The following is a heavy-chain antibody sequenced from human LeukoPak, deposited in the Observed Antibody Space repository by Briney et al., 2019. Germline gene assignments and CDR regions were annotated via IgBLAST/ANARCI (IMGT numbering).Heavy chain of an antibody. D-gene: IGHD3-3*01. CDR3: ARAILTASGSVWYFDL. Sequence: SQTLSLTCTVSGGSISSGRYWRSWIRQHPGKGLEWIGYVYNSGSTYYSPSLRSRLSMSVDTSKNQFSLNLRSVTAADAAVYFCARAILTASGSVWYFDLWGRGTLVTVSS. CDR2: VYNSGST. J-gene: IGHJ2*01. V-gene: IGHV4-31*03. CDR1: GGSISSGRYW.